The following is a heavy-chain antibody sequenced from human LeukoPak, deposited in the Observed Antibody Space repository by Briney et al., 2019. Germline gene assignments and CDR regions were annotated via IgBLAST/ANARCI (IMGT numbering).Heavy chain of an antibody. CDR3: ARDPKGIPVAGDDAFDI. V-gene: IGHV1-46*01. CDR1: GYTFTSYY. J-gene: IGHJ3*02. Sequence: ASVKVSCKASGYTFTSYYMHWVRQAPGQGLGWMGIINPSGGSTSYAQKFQGRVTMTRDTSTSTVYMELSSLRSEDTAVYYCARDPKGIPVAGDDAFDIWGQGTMVTVSS. CDR2: INPSGGST. D-gene: IGHD6-19*01.